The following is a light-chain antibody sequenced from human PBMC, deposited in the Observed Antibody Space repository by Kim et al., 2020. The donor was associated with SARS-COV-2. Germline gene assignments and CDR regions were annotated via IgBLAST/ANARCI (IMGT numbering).Light chain of an antibody. CDR2: AAS. CDR3: QQSHSTPRT. J-gene: IGKJ1*01. V-gene: IGKV1-39*01. Sequence: ASVGDRVTITCRKSQSISSYLNWYQQKPGKAPKFLIYAASNLQSGVPSRFSGSGSGTDFTLTITSLQPEDFATYYCQQSHSTPRTFGQGTKVDIK. CDR1: QSISSY.